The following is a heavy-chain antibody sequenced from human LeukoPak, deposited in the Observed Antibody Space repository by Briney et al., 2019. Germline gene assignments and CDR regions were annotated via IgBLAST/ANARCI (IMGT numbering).Heavy chain of an antibody. V-gene: IGHV4-59*08. Sequence: SETLSLTCTVSGGSISSYYWSWIRQPPGKGLEWIGYIYYSGSTNYNPPLKSRVTISVDTSKNQFSLKLSSVTAADTAVYYCARFKAEWLASYWGLGYFDYWGQGTLVTVSS. CDR2: IYYSGST. CDR1: GGSISSYY. D-gene: IGHD6-19*01. J-gene: IGHJ4*02. CDR3: ARFKAEWLASYWGLGYFDY.